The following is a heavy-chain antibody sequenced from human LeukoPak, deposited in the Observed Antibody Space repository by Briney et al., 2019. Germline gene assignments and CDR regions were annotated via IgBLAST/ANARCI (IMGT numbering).Heavy chain of an antibody. CDR1: GFTFDDDT. CDR2: INWDGGST. CDR3: AKDSGGYVLDY. D-gene: IGHD1-26*01. V-gene: IGHV3-43*01. Sequence: GGSLRLSCAASGFTFDDDTMHWVCQAPGKGLEWVSVINWDGGSTYYADSVKGRFAISRDNSKNSLYLQMNSLRTEDTALYYCAKDSGGYVLDYWGQGTLVTVSS. J-gene: IGHJ4*02.